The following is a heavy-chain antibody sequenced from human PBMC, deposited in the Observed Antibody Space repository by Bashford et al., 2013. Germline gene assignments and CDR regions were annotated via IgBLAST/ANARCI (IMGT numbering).Heavy chain of an antibody. V-gene: IGHV3-23*01. Sequence: GSLRLSCAASGFTFSSYTMTWVRQAPGKGLEWVSTISGNGGNTYYADSVKGRFTISRDNSKNTLSLQMNSLRAEDTAVYYCAKGLSYFDSWGQGTLVTVSS. J-gene: IGHJ4*02. CDR3: AKGLSYFDS. CDR2: ISGNGGNT. CDR1: GFTFSSYT.